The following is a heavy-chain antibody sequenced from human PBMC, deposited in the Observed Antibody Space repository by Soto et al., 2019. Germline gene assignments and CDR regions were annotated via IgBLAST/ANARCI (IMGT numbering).Heavy chain of an antibody. CDR1: GFTVSSNY. J-gene: IGHJ6*03. Sequence: EVQLVESGGGLVQPGGSLRRSCEASGFTVSSNYMSWVRQAPGKGLEWVSVIYSGGSTYYADSVKGRFTISRHNSKNTLYLQMNSLRAEDTAVYYCARAYGDFEQRSYYYYYMDVWGKGTTVTVSS. D-gene: IGHD4-17*01. V-gene: IGHV3-53*04. CDR3: ARAYGDFEQRSYYYYYMDV. CDR2: IYSGGST.